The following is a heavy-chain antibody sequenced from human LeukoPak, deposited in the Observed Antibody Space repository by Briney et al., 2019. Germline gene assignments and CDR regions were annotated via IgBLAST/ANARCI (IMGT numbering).Heavy chain of an antibody. J-gene: IGHJ4*02. D-gene: IGHD3-3*01. CDR3: ARRRKTPSGFWDY. CDR2: INHSGST. V-gene: IGHV4-34*01. CDR1: GFTLSTYW. Sequence: GSLRLSCAASGFTLSTYWMHWIRQPPGKGLEWTGEINHSGSTNYNPSLQTRITISVDTSKNHVSLKLTSVTAADTAVYYCARRRKTPSGFWDYWGQGTLVTVSS.